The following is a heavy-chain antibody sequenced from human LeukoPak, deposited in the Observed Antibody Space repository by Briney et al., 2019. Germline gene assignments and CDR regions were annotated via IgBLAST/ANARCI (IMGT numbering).Heavy chain of an antibody. J-gene: IGHJ6*02. CDR3: AINGDYPFYYNYYGMDV. Sequence: GGSLRLSCAASGFTFSSYEMNWVRQAPGKGLEWVSYISSSGSTIYYADSVKGRFIISRDNAMNSLYLQMNSLRAEDTAVYYCAINGDYPFYYNYYGMDVWGQGTTVTVSS. V-gene: IGHV3-48*03. D-gene: IGHD4-17*01. CDR1: GFTFSSYE. CDR2: ISSSGSTI.